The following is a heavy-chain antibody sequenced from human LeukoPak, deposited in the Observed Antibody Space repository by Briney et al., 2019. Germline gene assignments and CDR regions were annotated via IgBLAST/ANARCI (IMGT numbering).Heavy chain of an antibody. CDR1: GYTLTELS. D-gene: IGHD1-7*01. CDR3: ATATRKYNWNWFDY. Sequence: ASVKVSCKVSGYTLTELSMHWVRQAPGKGLEWMGGFDPEDGETIYAQKFQGRVTMTEDTSTDTAYMELSSLRSEDTAVYYCATATRKYNWNWFDYWGQGTLVTASS. V-gene: IGHV1-24*01. CDR2: FDPEDGET. J-gene: IGHJ4*02.